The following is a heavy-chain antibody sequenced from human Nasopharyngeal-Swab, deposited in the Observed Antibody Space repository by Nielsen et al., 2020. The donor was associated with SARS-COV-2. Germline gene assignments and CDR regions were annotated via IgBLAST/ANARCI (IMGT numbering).Heavy chain of an antibody. CDR2: ISYDGSNK. CDR1: GFTFSSYA. J-gene: IGHJ6*02. V-gene: IGHV3-30*04. CDR3: ARDGVRFGELLYFYYYYGMDV. Sequence: GESLKIPCAASGFTFSSYAMHWVRQAPGKGLEWVAVISYDGSNKYYADSVKGRFTITRDNYKNTLYLQMHSLRAEDTAVYYCARDGVRFGELLYFYYYYGMDVGGQGTTVTVSS. D-gene: IGHD3-10*01.